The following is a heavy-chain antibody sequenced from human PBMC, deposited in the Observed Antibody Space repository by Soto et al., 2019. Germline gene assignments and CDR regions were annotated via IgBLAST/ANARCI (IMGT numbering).Heavy chain of an antibody. Sequence: GGSMRLSCAASGFTFSSYGMRWVRQAPGKGLEYVAGVRHDGRQEYYVDSVRGRFTISRDNSKNTVNLQMNSLRAEDTAVYYCARDPWAADYWXQGTLVTVSS. CDR2: VRHDGRQE. CDR1: GFTFSSYG. CDR3: ARDPWAADY. J-gene: IGHJ4*02. D-gene: IGHD3-16*01. V-gene: IGHV3-33*01.